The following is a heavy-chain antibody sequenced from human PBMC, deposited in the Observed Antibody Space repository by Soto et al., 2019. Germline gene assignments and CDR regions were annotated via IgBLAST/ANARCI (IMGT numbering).Heavy chain of an antibody. CDR3: TREQSDDNYFDP. CDR1: GAALSSGGYF. Sequence: SETLSLTCTVSGAALSSGGYFYTWDRQPPGQGLEWLGYIYYSGGTNYNPSLKSRVTISLDKSESQFSLRLISVTAADTAVYYCTREQSDDNYFDPWGQGTLVTVSS. V-gene: IGHV4-61*08. J-gene: IGHJ5*02. CDR2: IYYSGGT. D-gene: IGHD6-19*01.